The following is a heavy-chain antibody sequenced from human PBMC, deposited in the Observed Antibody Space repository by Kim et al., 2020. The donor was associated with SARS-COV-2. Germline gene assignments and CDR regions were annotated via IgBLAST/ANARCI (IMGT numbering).Heavy chain of an antibody. CDR1: GYSFTSYW. J-gene: IGHJ6*02. CDR2: IYPGDSDT. Sequence: GESLKISCKGSGYSFTSYWIGWVRQMPGKGLEWMGIIYPGDSDTRYSPSFQGQVTISADKSISTAYLQWSSLKASDTAMYYCARLGHRLVVVPAAIGPPTYGMDVWGQGTTVTVSS. D-gene: IGHD2-2*01. CDR3: ARLGHRLVVVPAAIGPPTYGMDV. V-gene: IGHV5-51*01.